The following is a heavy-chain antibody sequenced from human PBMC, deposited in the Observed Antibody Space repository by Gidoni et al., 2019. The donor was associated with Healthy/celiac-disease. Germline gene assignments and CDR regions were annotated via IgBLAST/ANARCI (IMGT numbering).Heavy chain of an antibody. Sequence: QVQLVESGGGVVQPGRSLRLSCAASGFTFSSFGMHWVRQAPGKGLEWGAVIWYDGSNKYYADSVKGRFTISRDNSKNTLYLQMNSLRAEDTAVYYCARGGDIVVVPAAGDAFDIWGQGTMVTVSS. CDR2: IWYDGSNK. D-gene: IGHD2-2*01. CDR1: GFTFSSFG. J-gene: IGHJ3*02. CDR3: ARGGDIVVVPAAGDAFDI. V-gene: IGHV3-33*01.